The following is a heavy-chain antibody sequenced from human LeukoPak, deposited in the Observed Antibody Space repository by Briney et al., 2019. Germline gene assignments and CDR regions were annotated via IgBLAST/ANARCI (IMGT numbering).Heavy chain of an antibody. Sequence: PSETLSLTCTVSGGSISSGGYYWSWIRQHPGKGLEWIGYIYYSGSTYHNPSLKSRVTISVDTSKNQFSLKLSSVTAADTAVYYCASVFITGTNYFDYWGQGTLVTVSS. V-gene: IGHV4-31*03. CDR2: IYYSGST. CDR3: ASVFITGTNYFDY. D-gene: IGHD1/OR15-1a*01. CDR1: GGSISSGGYY. J-gene: IGHJ4*02.